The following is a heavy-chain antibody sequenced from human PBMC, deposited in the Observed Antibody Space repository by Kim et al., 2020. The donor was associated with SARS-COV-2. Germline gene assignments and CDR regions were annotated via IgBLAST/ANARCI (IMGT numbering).Heavy chain of an antibody. V-gene: IGHV3-74*01. Sequence: GGSLRLSCAASGFTFSSYWMHWVRQGPGKGLVWVSRINGDGSSTIHAASVKGRFTISRDNAKNTLYLQMNILRAEDTAVYYCERAGFGYCNGGRCNSGGYLDDWGRGIL. CDR1: GFTFSSYW. D-gene: IGHD2-15*01. J-gene: IGHJ4*02. CDR3: ERAGFGYCNGGRCNSGGYLDD. CDR2: INGDGSST.